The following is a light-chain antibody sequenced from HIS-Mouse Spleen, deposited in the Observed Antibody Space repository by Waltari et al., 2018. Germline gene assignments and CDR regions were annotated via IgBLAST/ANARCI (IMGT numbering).Light chain of an antibody. CDR3: QSYDSSNLV. CDR2: EDN. J-gene: IGLJ3*02. CDR1: SGSIPSNS. Sequence: NFMLTQPHSVSESPGKTVTISCTRSSGSIPSNSVQWYQQRPGSAPTTVIYEDNQRPSGVPDRFSGSIDSSSNSASLTISGLKTEDEADYYCQSYDSSNLVFGGGTKLTVL. V-gene: IGLV6-57*04.